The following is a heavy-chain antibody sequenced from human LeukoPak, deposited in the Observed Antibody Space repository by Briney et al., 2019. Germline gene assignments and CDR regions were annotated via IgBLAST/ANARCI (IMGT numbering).Heavy chain of an antibody. Sequence: ASVKVSCKASGFTFSAYYMHWVRQAPGQGLAWMGWISPKSGGTNYATKFQGRVTMTRDPSISTAYMELSRLRSDDTAVYYCARIRYEGGWGFDYWGQGTLVTVSS. CDR1: GFTFSAYY. CDR2: ISPKSGGT. V-gene: IGHV1-2*02. CDR3: ARIRYEGGWGFDY. D-gene: IGHD6-19*01. J-gene: IGHJ4*02.